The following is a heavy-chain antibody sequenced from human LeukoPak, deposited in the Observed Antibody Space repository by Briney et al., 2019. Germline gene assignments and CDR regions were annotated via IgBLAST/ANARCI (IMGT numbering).Heavy chain of an antibody. CDR1: GFTFSSYW. CDR2: ISGSGGST. J-gene: IGHJ4*02. D-gene: IGHD3-22*01. CDR3: AKVLRYYDSSGYYSGMDY. Sequence: PGGSLRLSCAASGFTFSSYWMSWVRQAPGKGLEWVSAISGSGGSTYYADSVKGRFTISRDNSKNTLYLQMNSLRAEDTAVYYCAKVLRYYDSSGYYSGMDYWGQGTLVTVSS. V-gene: IGHV3-23*01.